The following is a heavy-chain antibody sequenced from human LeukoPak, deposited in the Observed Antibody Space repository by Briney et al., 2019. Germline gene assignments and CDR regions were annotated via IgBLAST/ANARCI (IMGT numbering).Heavy chain of an antibody. CDR1: GFTFSNIW. CDR2: IKQDGSKE. V-gene: IGHV3-7*01. Sequence: PGGSLRLSCAASGFTFSNIWMSWVRQAPGKGLEWVANIKQDGSKENYVDSVRGRFTISRDNAKNSLYLQMNDLRAEDTALYYCARDIAKGCLEDWGQGTLVTVSS. D-gene: IGHD6-13*01. CDR3: ARDIAKGCLED. J-gene: IGHJ4*02.